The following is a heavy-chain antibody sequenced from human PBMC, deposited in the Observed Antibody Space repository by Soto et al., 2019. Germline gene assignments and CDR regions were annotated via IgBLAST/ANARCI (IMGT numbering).Heavy chain of an antibody. CDR3: ARLRTGSWYYYDSSGYWYFDY. CDR2: IIPIFGTA. D-gene: IGHD3-22*01. J-gene: IGHJ4*02. V-gene: IGHV1-69*13. Sequence: SVKVSCKASGGTFSSYAISWVRQAPGQGLEWMGGIIPIFGTANYAQKFQGRVTITADESTSTAYMELSSLGSEDTAVYYCARLRTGSWYYYDSSGYWYFDYWGQGTLVTVS. CDR1: GGTFSSYA.